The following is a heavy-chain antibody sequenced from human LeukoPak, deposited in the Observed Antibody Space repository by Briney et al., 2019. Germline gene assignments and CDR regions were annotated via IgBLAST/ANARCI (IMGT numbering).Heavy chain of an antibody. CDR1: GYSISSGYY. Sequence: SETLSLTCTVSGYSISSGYYWGWIRQPPGKGLEWIGSIYHSGSTYYNPSLKSRVTISVDTSKNQFSLKLSSVTAADTAVYYCARGVDIVATRLDYWGQGTLVTVSS. CDR2: IYHSGST. J-gene: IGHJ4*02. V-gene: IGHV4-38-2*02. CDR3: ARGVDIVATRLDY. D-gene: IGHD5-12*01.